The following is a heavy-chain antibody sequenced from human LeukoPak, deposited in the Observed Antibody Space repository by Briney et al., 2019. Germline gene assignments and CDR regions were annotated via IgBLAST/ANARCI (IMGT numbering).Heavy chain of an antibody. D-gene: IGHD6-13*01. Sequence: ASVKVSCKASGYTFTGYYMHWVRQAPGQGLEWMGWINPNSGGTNYAQKFQGRVTMTRDTSISTAYMELRSLRSDDTAVYYCARDVGAAAAPPALFDYWGQGTLVTVSS. CDR2: INPNSGGT. CDR3: ARDVGAAAAPPALFDY. V-gene: IGHV1-2*02. J-gene: IGHJ4*02. CDR1: GYTFTGYY.